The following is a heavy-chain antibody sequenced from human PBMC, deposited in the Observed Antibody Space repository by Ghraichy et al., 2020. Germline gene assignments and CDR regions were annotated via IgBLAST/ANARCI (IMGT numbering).Heavy chain of an antibody. CDR2: IYTSGST. V-gene: IGHV4-4*09. Sequence: SQTLSLTCTVSGGSISSYYWSWIRQPPGKGLEWIGYIYTSGSTNYNPSLKSRVTISVDTSKNQFSLKLSSVTAADTAVYYCARHWDYGGNSEVFDYWGQGTLVTVSS. CDR3: ARHWDYGGNSEVFDY. CDR1: GGSISSYY. J-gene: IGHJ4*02. D-gene: IGHD4-23*01.